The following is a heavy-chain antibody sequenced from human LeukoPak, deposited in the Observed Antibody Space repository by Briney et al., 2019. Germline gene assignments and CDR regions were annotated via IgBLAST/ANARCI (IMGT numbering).Heavy chain of an antibody. CDR3: ATISDLLYYVDS. J-gene: IGHJ4*02. CDR1: GLTVSGNY. V-gene: IGHV3-66*01. Sequence: GGSLRLSCAAPGLTVSGNYMSWGRQAPGKGLEWVSVSYTGGNTHYADSVKGRFTLSRDNSKNTVYLQMNSLRVEDTAMYYCATISDLLYYVDSWGQGTLVTVSS. CDR2: SYTGGNT.